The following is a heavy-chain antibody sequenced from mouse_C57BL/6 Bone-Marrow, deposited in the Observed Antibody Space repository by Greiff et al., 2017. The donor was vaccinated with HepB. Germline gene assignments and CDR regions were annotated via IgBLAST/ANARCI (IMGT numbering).Heavy chain of an antibody. J-gene: IGHJ4*01. CDR1: GFTFSSYA. CDR3: AREITTVYAMDY. Sequence: VQLKESGGGLVKPGGSLKLSCAASGFTFSSYAMSWVRQTPEKRLEWVATISDGGSYTYYPDNVKGRFTISRDNAKNNLYLQMSHLKSEDTAMYYCAREITTVYAMDYWGQGTSVTVSS. CDR2: ISDGGSYT. V-gene: IGHV5-4*01. D-gene: IGHD1-1*01.